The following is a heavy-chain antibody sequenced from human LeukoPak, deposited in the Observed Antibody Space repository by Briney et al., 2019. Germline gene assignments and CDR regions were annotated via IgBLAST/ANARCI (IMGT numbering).Heavy chain of an antibody. CDR2: ISYDGSYK. J-gene: IGHJ4*02. CDR3: ARDSTYYYASRSSGPHYFDS. V-gene: IGHV3-30*01. D-gene: IGHD3-10*01. CDR1: GFTFSSYA. Sequence: GGSLRLSCAASGFTFSSYAMHWVRQAPGKGLEWLAVISYDGSYKYYVDSVKGRFTISRDNSKNTLYLQMNSLRVEDTAVYYCARDSTYYYASRSSGPHYFDSWGQGTLVTVSS.